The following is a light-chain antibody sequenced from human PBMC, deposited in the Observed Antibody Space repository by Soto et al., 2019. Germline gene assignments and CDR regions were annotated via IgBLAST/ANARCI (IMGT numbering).Light chain of an antibody. CDR1: QTVSSN. CDR2: GAS. J-gene: IGKJ1*01. CDR3: QQYNAWPRT. V-gene: IGKV3-15*01. Sequence: EIEMTQSLATLSVSPGERATLSCRASQTVSSNLAWYQQKLGQVPPLLIYGASTRPTRIPDRFSGSGSGIEFTPTISTLQSEDFAVYFCQQYNAWPRTFGQGTKVDIK.